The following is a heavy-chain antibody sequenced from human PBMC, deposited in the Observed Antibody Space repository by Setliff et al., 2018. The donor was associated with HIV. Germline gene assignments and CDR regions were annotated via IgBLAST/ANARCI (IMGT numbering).Heavy chain of an antibody. V-gene: IGHV3-21*01. CDR2: ISSSSSYT. J-gene: IGHJ4*02. CDR3: ARDRYSGNSTDY. Sequence: GGSLRLSCAASGFTFSTYSMNWVRQAPGKGLEWVSSISSSSSYTHYADSVKGRFTISRDNVKNSLYLQMNSLRAEDTAVYYCARDRYSGNSTDYWGQGTLVTVSS. CDR1: GFTFSTYS. D-gene: IGHD1-26*01.